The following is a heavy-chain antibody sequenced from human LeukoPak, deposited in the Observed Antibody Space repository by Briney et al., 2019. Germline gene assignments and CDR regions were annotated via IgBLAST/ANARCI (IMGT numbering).Heavy chain of an antibody. CDR1: GFTFSSYA. CDR3: TKSLYSSGSYVDS. Sequence: GGSLRLSCAASGFTFSSYAMSWVRQAPGKGLEWVSTISDIGGSTYYAHSVKGRVTISRDNSRNTLYLQMNSLRAEDTAVDYCTKSLYSSGSYVDSWGQGTLVTVSS. D-gene: IGHD6-19*01. CDR2: ISDIGGST. J-gene: IGHJ4*02. V-gene: IGHV3-23*01.